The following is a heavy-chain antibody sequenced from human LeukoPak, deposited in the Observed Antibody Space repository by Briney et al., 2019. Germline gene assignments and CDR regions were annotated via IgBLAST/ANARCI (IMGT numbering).Heavy chain of an antibody. D-gene: IGHD3-22*01. CDR1: GYTFTGYY. Sequence: ASVKVSCKASGYTFTGYYMHWVRQAPGQGLEWMGWINPNSGGTNYAQKFQGRVTMTRDTSISTAYIELSRLRSDDTAVYYCARVDDSSGESWFDPWGQGTLVTVSS. V-gene: IGHV1-2*02. CDR2: INPNSGGT. CDR3: ARVDDSSGESWFDP. J-gene: IGHJ5*02.